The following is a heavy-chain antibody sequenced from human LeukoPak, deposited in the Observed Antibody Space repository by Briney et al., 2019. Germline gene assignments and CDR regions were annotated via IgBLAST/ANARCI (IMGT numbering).Heavy chain of an antibody. D-gene: IGHD1-26*01. V-gene: IGHV1-2*02. J-gene: IGHJ4*02. CDR3: ARVQVGATLDY. CDR1: GYTFTGYY. Sequence: EASVKVSCKASGYTFTGYYMHWVRQAPGQGLEWMGWINPNSGGTNYAQKFQGRVTMTRDTSISTAYMELSRLRPDDTAVYYCARVQVGATLDYWGQGTLVTVSS. CDR2: INPNSGGT.